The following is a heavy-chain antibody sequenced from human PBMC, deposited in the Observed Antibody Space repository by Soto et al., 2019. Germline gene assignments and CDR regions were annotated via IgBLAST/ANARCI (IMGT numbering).Heavy chain of an antibody. D-gene: IGHD2-2*01. V-gene: IGHV2-5*02. CDR3: TKKGQYHDSSACGRDCYMDV. CDR2: IYWDDQK. CDR1: GFSFTTYGVG. J-gene: IGHJ6*04. Sequence: QITLKESGPTLVKPTQTLTLTCTFSGFSFTTYGVGVGWIRQAPGKAPEWLALIYWDDQKTFRSSLESRLTITKDTSKDQVVLTITNMDPVETATYYCTKKGQYHDSSACGRDCYMDVWGKGTTVTVSS.